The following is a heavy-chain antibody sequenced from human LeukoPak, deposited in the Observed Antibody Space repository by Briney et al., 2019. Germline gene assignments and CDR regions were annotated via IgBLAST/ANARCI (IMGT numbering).Heavy chain of an antibody. J-gene: IGHJ3*02. Sequence: ASVKVSCKASGYTFTSYGISWVRQAPGQGLEWMGWISAYNGNTNYAQKLQGRVTMTTDTSTSTAYMELRSLRSDDTAVYYCARDLWTYYYDSSGYYPGAFDIWGQGTMVTVSS. CDR1: GYTFTSYG. V-gene: IGHV1-18*01. D-gene: IGHD3-22*01. CDR2: ISAYNGNT. CDR3: ARDLWTYYYDSSGYYPGAFDI.